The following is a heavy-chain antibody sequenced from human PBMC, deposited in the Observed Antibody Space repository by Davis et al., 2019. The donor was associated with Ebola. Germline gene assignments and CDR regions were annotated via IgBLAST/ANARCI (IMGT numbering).Heavy chain of an antibody. D-gene: IGHD6-13*01. CDR2: IYYSGST. CDR3: AKLAAAGYWYFDL. J-gene: IGHJ2*01. Sequence: MPSETLSLTCTVSGGSISSYYWSWIRQPPGKGLEWIGYIYYSGSTKYNPSLKSRVTISVDTSKNQFSLKLSSVTAADTAVYYCAKLAAAGYWYFDLWGRGTLVTVSS. CDR1: GGSISSYY. V-gene: IGHV4-59*08.